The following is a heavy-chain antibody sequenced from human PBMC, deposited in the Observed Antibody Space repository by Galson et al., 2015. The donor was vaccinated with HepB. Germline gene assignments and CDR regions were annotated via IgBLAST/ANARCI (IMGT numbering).Heavy chain of an antibody. D-gene: IGHD5-18*01. J-gene: IGHJ6*02. CDR2: ISSSSSYI. V-gene: IGHV3-21*01. CDR3: ARDWIPYYYYGMDV. CDR1: GFTFSSYS. Sequence: SLRLSCAASGFTFSSYSMNWVRQAPGKGLEWVSSISSSSSYIYYADSVKDRFTISRDNAKNSLYLQMNSLRAEDTAVYYCARDWIPYYYYGMDVWGQGTTVTVSS.